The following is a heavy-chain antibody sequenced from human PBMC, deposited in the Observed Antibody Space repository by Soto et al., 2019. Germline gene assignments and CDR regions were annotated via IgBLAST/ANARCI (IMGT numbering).Heavy chain of an antibody. CDR3: ARGIIADPRFDY. Sequence: PSETLSLTCAVYGWCISGYYRNWLRQPLGEWLEWMWEINNSGSNNDNPSLKRRVTISVDTSKNQFYLKPSPVTAADTAVYYCARGIIADPRFDYCGQGTLVTVS. J-gene: IGHJ4*02. CDR2: INNSGSN. D-gene: IGHD6-13*01. V-gene: IGHV4-34*01. CDR1: GWCISGYY.